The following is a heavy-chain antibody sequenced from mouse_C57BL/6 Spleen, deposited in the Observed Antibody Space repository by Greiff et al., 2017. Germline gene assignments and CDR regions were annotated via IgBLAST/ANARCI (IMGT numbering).Heavy chain of an antibody. J-gene: IGHJ1*03. CDR3: ARHAGSRNFDV. V-gene: IGHV5-9*01. Sequence: EVKLVESGGGLVKPGGSLKLSCAASGFTFSSYTMSWVRQTPEKRLEWVATISGGGGNTYYPDSVKGRFTISRDNAKNTLYLQMSSLRSEDTALYYCARHAGSRNFDVWGTGTTVTVSS. CDR2: ISGGGGNT. D-gene: IGHD1-1*01. CDR1: GFTFSSYT.